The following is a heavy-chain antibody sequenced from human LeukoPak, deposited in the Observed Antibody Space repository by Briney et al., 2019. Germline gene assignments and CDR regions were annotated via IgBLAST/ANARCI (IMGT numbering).Heavy chain of an antibody. J-gene: IGHJ5*01. Sequence: GGSLRLSCAGSGFTFSSYAMSWVRQAPGKGLEWVSGISGRGGTTYYADSVKGRFTISRDNSKNTLYLQMNSLRAEDTGIYYCARDRGNSAYGAWFDSWGQGTLVTVSS. CDR2: ISGRGGTT. CDR3: ARDRGNSAYGAWFDS. CDR1: GFTFSSYA. V-gene: IGHV3-23*01. D-gene: IGHD5-12*01.